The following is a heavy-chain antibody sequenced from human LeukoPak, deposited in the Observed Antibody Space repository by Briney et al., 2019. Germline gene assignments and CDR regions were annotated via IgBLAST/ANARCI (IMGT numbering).Heavy chain of an antibody. J-gene: IGHJ4*02. Sequence: SVKVSCKASGGTFSSYAISWVRQAPGQGLEWMGRIIPIFGTANYAQKFQGRVTITTDESTSTAYMKLSSLRPEDTAVYYCARAFCSGGSCYSIDYWGQGTLVTVSS. CDR1: GGTFSSYA. D-gene: IGHD2-15*01. V-gene: IGHV1-69*05. CDR2: IIPIFGTA. CDR3: ARAFCSGGSCYSIDY.